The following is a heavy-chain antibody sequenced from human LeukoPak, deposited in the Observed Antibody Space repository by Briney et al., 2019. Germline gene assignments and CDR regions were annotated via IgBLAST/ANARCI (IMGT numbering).Heavy chain of an antibody. CDR1: GFTFSTPA. J-gene: IGHJ3*01. CDR3: AAELYGVYTDCCTFHL. V-gene: IGHV1-58*01. CDR2: IIVGSGAT. Sequence: SVKVSCKTSGFTFSTPAVQWVRQARGQRLEWIGWIIVGSGATNYAQSLQGRFTITRDMSTNTAYMELSSLGSEDSAVYYCAAELYGVYTDCCTFHLWGQGTMVTVSS. D-gene: IGHD4-17*01.